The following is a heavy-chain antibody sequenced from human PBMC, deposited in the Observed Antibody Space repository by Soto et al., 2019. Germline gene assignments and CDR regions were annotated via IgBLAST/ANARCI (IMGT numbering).Heavy chain of an antibody. Sequence: QISLKESGPTLVKPTQTLALNCTFSGFSFNTRGVGVAWIRQPPGKPLEWLAVTYWDDDRRYRPSLTDRLTITEDISTNQVVLTMTNMDPEDTGTYYCAHLVPGPLSFAYWGQGALVTVSS. CDR1: GFSFNTRGVG. CDR3: AHLVPGPLSFAY. CDR2: TYWDDDR. J-gene: IGHJ1*01. V-gene: IGHV2-5*02. D-gene: IGHD6-19*01.